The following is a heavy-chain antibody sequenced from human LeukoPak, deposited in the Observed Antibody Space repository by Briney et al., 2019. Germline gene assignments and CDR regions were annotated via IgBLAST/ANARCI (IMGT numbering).Heavy chain of an antibody. D-gene: IGHD3-10*01. Sequence: GGSLRLSCAASGFTFSSYPLHWVRKAPGKGLEWVTLISYDGSKIYYADSVKGRFTISRDNSKNTLYLQMNSLRAEDTAVYYCAREGGWGLPHAFDFWGQGTMVTVSS. CDR2: ISYDGSKI. CDR3: AREGGWGLPHAFDF. J-gene: IGHJ3*01. CDR1: GFTFSSYP. V-gene: IGHV3-30-3*01.